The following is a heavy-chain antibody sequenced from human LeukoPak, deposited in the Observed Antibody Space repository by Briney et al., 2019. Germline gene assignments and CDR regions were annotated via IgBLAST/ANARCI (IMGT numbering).Heavy chain of an antibody. CDR3: ARDYTVLNWFDP. J-gene: IGHJ5*02. CDR2: IISSSSYI. D-gene: IGHD5/OR15-5a*01. V-gene: IGHV3-21*01. CDR1: GFTFSSYS. Sequence: GGCLRLSCAASGFTFSSYSMNWVSQAPGKGLEWVSSIISSSSYIYYADSVKGRFHISRDNAKNALYLQMNSLRAEDTAVYYCARDYTVLNWFDPWGQGNLVTVSS.